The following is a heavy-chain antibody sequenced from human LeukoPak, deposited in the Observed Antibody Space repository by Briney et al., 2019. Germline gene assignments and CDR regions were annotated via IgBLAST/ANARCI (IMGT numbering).Heavy chain of an antibody. CDR1: GGSISTYY. Sequence: SETLSLTCTVSGGSISTYYWNWIRQPPGKGLEWIGYAYYSGTTGYNPSLKSRVTISVDTSKNQFSLKVNSVTAADTAVYYCARQGGQWPSYYYGMDVWGQGTTVTVSS. D-gene: IGHD6-19*01. CDR2: AYYSGTT. CDR3: ARQGGQWPSYYYGMDV. V-gene: IGHV4-59*08. J-gene: IGHJ6*02.